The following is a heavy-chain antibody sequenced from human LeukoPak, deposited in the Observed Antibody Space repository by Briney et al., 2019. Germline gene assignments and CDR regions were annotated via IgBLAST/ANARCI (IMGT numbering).Heavy chain of an antibody. CDR1: GFTFSRYA. D-gene: IGHD7-27*01. J-gene: IGHJ4*02. CDR3: ARERTGDDY. V-gene: IGHV3-21*01. CDR2: ISSSSYI. Sequence: PGGSLRLSCAASGFTFSRYAMNWVHQAPGKGLEWVSSISSSSYIYYADSVKGRFTISRDNAKNSLYLQMNSLRAEDTAVYYCARERTGDDYWGQGTLVTVSS.